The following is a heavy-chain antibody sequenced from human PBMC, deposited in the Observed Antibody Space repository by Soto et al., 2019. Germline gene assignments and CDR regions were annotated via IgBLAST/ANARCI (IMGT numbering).Heavy chain of an antibody. V-gene: IGHV1-18*01. CDR1: GYIFVNYG. D-gene: IGHD3-3*01. CDR2: ISPYSGNT. Sequence: QVQLVQSGDEVRKPGSSVKVSCKASGYIFVNYGIAWVRQAPGQGLEWMGWISPYSGNTHYASKVQGRLTMTTDTSARTAYGEWRSLSSHDTAVDYCAMGENYFTPTPPHVWGQGTLVTVSS. CDR3: AMGENYFTPTPPHV. J-gene: IGHJ4*01.